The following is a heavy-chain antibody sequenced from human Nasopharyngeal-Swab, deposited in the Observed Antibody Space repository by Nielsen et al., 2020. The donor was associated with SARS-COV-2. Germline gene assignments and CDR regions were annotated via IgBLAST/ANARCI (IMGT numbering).Heavy chain of an antibody. D-gene: IGHD6-13*01. V-gene: IGHV4-39*07. Sequence: CTVSGGSISSSSYYWVWIRQPPGKGLEWIGSIYYSGSTYYNPSLKSRVTISVDTSKNQFSLKLSSVTAADTAVYYCVGSSWYGDYYYYYGMDVWGQGTTVTVSS. CDR3: VGSSWYGDYYYYYGMDV. CDR1: GGSISSSSYY. J-gene: IGHJ6*02. CDR2: IYYSGST.